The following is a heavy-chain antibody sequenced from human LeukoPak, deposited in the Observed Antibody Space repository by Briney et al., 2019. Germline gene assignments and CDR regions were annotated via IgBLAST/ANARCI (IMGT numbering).Heavy chain of an antibody. V-gene: IGHV4-4*09. CDR3: ARRGPRSSGYLSTYNWFDP. CDR1: GGSISSYY. D-gene: IGHD5-12*01. J-gene: IGHJ5*02. Sequence: KPSETLSLTCTVSGGSISSYYWSWIRQPPGKGLEWIGYIYTSGSTNYNPSLKSRVTISVDTSKNQFSLKLSSVTAADTAVYYCARRGPRSSGYLSTYNWFDPWGQGTLVTVSS. CDR2: IYTSGST.